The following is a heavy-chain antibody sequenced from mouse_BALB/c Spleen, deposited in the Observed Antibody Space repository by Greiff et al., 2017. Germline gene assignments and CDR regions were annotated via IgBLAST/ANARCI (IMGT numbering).Heavy chain of an antibody. J-gene: IGHJ4*01. V-gene: IGHV3-8*02. CDR1: GDSITSGY. D-gene: IGHD2-3*01. CDR2: ISYSGST. CDR3: AGYDGYYDYAMDY. Sequence: EVKLMESGPSLVKPSQTLSLTCSVTGDSITSGYWNWIRKFPGNKLEYMGYISYSGSTYYNPSLKSRISITRDTSKNQYYLQLNSVTTEDTATDYCAGYDGYYDYAMDYWGQGTSVTVSS.